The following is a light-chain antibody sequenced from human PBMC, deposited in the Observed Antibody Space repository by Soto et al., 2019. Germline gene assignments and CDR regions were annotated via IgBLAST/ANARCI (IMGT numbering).Light chain of an antibody. J-gene: IGLJ2*01. CDR1: SSNIGAGYD. CDR3: QSYDSSMTAVA. Sequence: SVLTQPPSVSGAPGQRVTISCTGSSSNIGAGYDVHWYRQLPGTAPKLLIYDNANRPSGVPDRFSGSKSDTSASLAITGLQAEDEADYYCQSYDSSMTAVAFGGGTKLTVL. CDR2: DNA. V-gene: IGLV1-40*01.